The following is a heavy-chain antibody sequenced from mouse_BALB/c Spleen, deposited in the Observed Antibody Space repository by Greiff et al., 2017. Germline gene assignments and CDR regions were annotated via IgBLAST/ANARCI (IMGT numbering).Heavy chain of an antibody. V-gene: IGHV1-12*01. CDR2: IYPGNGDT. CDR1: GYTFTSYN. J-gene: IGHJ2*01. CDR3: ARTRYFDY. Sequence: QVQLQQPGAELVKPGASVKMSCKASGYTFTSYNMHWVKQTPGQGLEWIGAIYPGNGDTSYNQKFKGKATLTADKSSSTAYMQLSSLTSEDSAVYYCARTRYFDYWGQGTTLTVSS.